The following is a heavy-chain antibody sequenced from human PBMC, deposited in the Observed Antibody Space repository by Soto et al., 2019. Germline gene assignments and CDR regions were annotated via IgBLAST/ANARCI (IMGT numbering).Heavy chain of an antibody. J-gene: IGHJ6*02. Sequence: DVQLVESGGGLVKPGGSLRLSCRTSGFTLSKAWMRWVRKAPGTGLEWVCRMRSNADGGTVEYAAPVKGRFIISRDDSTNTLYLEMTSLDSEDTGVYYGTAAGVRGVVMSGMDVWGQGTAGTVS. CDR2: MRSNADGGTV. D-gene: IGHD3-10*01. CDR3: TAAGVRGVVMSGMDV. CDR1: GFTLSKAW. V-gene: IGHV3-15*01.